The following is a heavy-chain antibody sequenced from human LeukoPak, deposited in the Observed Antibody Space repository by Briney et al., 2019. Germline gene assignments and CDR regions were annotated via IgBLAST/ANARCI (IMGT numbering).Heavy chain of an antibody. J-gene: IGHJ5*02. D-gene: IGHD3-3*01. CDR1: GFTFSNYW. CDR3: ARADRITISGVVIYWFDP. CDR2: INSDGSST. V-gene: IGHV3-74*01. Sequence: GGSLRLSCAASGFTFSNYWMYWVRQAPGRGLVWVSRINSDGSSTSYADSVKGRFTISRDNAKNTLYLQMNSLRTEDTAVYYCARADRITISGVVIYWFDPWGQGTLVTVSS.